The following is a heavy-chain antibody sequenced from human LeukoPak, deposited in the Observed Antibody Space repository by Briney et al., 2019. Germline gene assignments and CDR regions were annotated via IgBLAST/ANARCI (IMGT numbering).Heavy chain of an antibody. V-gene: IGHV3-48*03. D-gene: IGHD3-10*02. CDR3: AELGITMSGGV. CDR1: GFTFSSYE. Sequence: PGMSLRLSCAASGFTFSSYEMNWVRQAPGKGLEWVSYISSSGSTIYYAVSVKGRFTISRDNAKNSLYLQMNSLRAEDTAVYYCAELGITMSGGVWGKGTTVTISS. J-gene: IGHJ6*04. CDR2: ISSSGSTI.